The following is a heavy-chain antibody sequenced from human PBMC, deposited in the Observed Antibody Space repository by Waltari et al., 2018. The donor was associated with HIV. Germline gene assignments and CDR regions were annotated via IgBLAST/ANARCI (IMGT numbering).Heavy chain of an antibody. CDR1: GFAYVSYA. CDR3: AKAYYENTAYYYDF. D-gene: IGHD3-22*01. Sequence: EVQLLESGGGLVQPGGSRRLSCAASGFAYVSYAITWVRQSPARGLGWVAAVGGSGAKSFYADSVKGRFTISRDNSKNTVFLQMNSLRAADTAIYYCAKAYYENTAYYYDFWGRGTRVTVSS. CDR2: VGGSGAKS. J-gene: IGHJ4*02. V-gene: IGHV3-23*01.